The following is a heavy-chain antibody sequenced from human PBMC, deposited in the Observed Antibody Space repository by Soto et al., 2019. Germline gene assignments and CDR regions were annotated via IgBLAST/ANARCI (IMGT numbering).Heavy chain of an antibody. CDR1: GFTFSSYA. V-gene: IGHV3-23*01. Sequence: EVQLLESGGGLVQPGGSLRLSCAASGFTFSSYAMSWVRQAPGKGLEWVSAISGSGGSTYYADSVKGRFTISRDNPKNTLYLQMNSLRAEDTAVYYCAKDISDRGIAGTTVILHHWGQGTLVTVSS. J-gene: IGHJ1*01. CDR3: AKDISDRGIAGTTVILHH. D-gene: IGHD1-20*01. CDR2: ISGSGGST.